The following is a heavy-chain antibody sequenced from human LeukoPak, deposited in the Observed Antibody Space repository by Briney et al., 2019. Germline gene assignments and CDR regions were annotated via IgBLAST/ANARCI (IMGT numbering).Heavy chain of an antibody. CDR1: GFTFSNYA. J-gene: IGHJ4*02. V-gene: IGHV3-30*02. CDR2: IRSDGSNE. D-gene: IGHD3-16*01. Sequence: GGSLRLSCAASGFTFSNYAMHWVRQAPGKGLEWVALIRSDGSNEYYEDSVKGRITISRDNSRNTLYLQIDSLRAEDTAVYYCATGGLGAHGYWGQGTLVTVSS. CDR3: ATGGLGAHGY.